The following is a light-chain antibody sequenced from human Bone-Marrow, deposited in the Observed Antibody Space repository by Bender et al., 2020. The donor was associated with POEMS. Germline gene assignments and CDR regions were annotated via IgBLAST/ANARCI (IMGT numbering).Light chain of an antibody. J-gene: IGLJ3*02. CDR3: ATWDGSLNGWV. CDR2: NNS. CDR1: SSKFGSYP. V-gene: IGLV1-44*01. Sequence: QSVLTQPPSASGTSGQRVTISCSGSSSKFGSYPVNWYQQLPGAAPKLVIFNNSQRPPGVPDRFSGSNSGTSASLAISGLLSDDEADFYCATWDGSLNGWVFGGGTKLTVL.